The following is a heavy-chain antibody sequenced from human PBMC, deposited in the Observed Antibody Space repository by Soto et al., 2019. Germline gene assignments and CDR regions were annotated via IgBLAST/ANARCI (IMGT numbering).Heavy chain of an antibody. Sequence: QVQLVQSGAEEKKPGASVKVSCKASGYTFTGYAMHWVRQAPGQRLEWMGWINAGNGNTKYSQKFQGRVTITRDTSVSTAYVELSSLRSEDTAVYYCARAVAVAAVFDYWGQGTLVTVSS. CDR2: INAGNGNT. CDR1: GYTFTGYA. J-gene: IGHJ4*02. V-gene: IGHV1-3*05. CDR3: ARAVAVAAVFDY. D-gene: IGHD6-19*01.